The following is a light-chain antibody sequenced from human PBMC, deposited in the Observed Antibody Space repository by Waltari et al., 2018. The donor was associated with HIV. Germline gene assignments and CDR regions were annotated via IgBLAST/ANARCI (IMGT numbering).Light chain of an antibody. CDR3: SSYTSSSTVYV. CDR1: SSDVGGYKH. J-gene: IGLJ1*01. V-gene: IGLV2-14*03. CDR2: DVS. Sequence: QSALTQPASVSGSPGQSLPISCTGTSSDVGGYKHVSWYQQHPGKAPKLMIYDVSNRPSVVSNRFSGSKSGNTASLTISGLQAEDEADYYCSSYTSSSTVYVFGTGTKVTVL.